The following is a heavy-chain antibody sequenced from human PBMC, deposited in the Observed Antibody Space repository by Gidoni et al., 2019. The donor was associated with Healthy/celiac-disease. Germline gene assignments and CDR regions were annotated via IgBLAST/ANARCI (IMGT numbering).Heavy chain of an antibody. Sequence: QVQLVESGGGVVQPGRSLRLSCAASGFTFSSYGMHWVRQAPGKGLEWVAVIWYDGSNKYYADSVKGRFTISRDNSKNTLYLQMNSLRAEDTAVYYCARGGEQQLVREGYGMDVWGQGTTVTVSS. CDR1: GFTFSSYG. CDR2: IWYDGSNK. D-gene: IGHD6-13*01. CDR3: ARGGEQQLVREGYGMDV. J-gene: IGHJ6*02. V-gene: IGHV3-33*01.